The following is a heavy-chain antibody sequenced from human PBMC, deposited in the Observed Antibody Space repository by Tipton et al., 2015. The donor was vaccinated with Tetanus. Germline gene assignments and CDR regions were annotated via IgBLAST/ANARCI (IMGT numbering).Heavy chain of an antibody. Sequence: QLVQSGGGVVQSGRSLRLSCAASGFSFSSYGMHWVRQAPGKGLEWVAVFSYDGSNKYYGDSVKGRFTISRDNSKNTLYLQMNSLRAEDTAVYYCAKAPSLGDAFDIWGQGTMVTVSS. J-gene: IGHJ3*02. D-gene: IGHD3-16*02. CDR1: GFSFSSYG. CDR2: FSYDGSNK. V-gene: IGHV3-30*18. CDR3: AKAPSLGDAFDI.